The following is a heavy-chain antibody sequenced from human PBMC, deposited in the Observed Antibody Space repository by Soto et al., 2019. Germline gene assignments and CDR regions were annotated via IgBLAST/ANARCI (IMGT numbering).Heavy chain of an antibody. CDR2: IYNSGST. J-gene: IGHJ6*02. V-gene: IGHV4-31*03. CDR3: ARAGYCTSTSCYMGGMNV. CDR1: GGSITSGSNY. Sequence: SETLSLTCTVSGGSITSGSNYWTWIRQHPGKGLEWIGYIYNSGSTYYNPSLKSRVTISVDTSKSQFSLKLSSVTAADTAVYYCARAGYCTSTSCYMGGMNVWGQGTTVTAP. D-gene: IGHD2-2*02.